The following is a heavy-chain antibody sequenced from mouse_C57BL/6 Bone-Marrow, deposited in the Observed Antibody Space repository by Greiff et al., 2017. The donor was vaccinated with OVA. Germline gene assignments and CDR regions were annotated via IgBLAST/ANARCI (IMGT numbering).Heavy chain of an antibody. J-gene: IGHJ3*01. D-gene: IGHD2-4*01. Sequence: EVMVVESGGGLVKPGGSLKLSCAASGFTFSDYGMHWVRQAPEKGLEWVAYISSGSSTIYYADTVKGRFTISRDNAKNTLFLQMTSLRSEDTAMYYCATFYYDYEDWGQGTLVTVSA. V-gene: IGHV5-17*01. CDR3: ATFYYDYED. CDR1: GFTFSDYG. CDR2: ISSGSSTI.